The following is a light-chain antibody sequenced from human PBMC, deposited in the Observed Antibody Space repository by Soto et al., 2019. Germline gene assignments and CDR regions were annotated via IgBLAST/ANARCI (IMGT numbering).Light chain of an antibody. V-gene: IGLV2-14*01. Sequence: QSALSQPASVSGSPGQSITISCTGTSGDIGNYNYVSWYQHYPGKAPRLLIYEVYNRPSGVSNRFSGSKSGDTASLTISGPPAEDEGDYYCTSYRSSSSTYVFGTGTKLTVL. CDR3: TSYRSSSSTYV. CDR1: SGDIGNYNY. CDR2: EVY. J-gene: IGLJ1*01.